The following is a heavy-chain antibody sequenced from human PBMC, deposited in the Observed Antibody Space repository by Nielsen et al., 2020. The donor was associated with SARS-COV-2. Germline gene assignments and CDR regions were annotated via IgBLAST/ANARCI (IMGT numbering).Heavy chain of an antibody. J-gene: IGHJ5*02. CDR1: GFTFSRYS. CDR2: MSVSGATT. CDR3: ARAGGHNFVGWFDP. D-gene: IGHD2-8*02. Sequence: GESLKISCAASGFTFSRYSMSWVRQAPGKGLAWVSGMSVSGATTHYADSVKGRFTISRDNSQNMLYLQMNSLRGEDRAVYYCARAGGHNFVGWFDPWGQGTLVTVSS. V-gene: IGHV3-23*01.